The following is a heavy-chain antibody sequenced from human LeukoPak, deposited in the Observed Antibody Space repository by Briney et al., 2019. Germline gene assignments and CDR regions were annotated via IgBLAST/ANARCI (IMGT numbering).Heavy chain of an antibody. D-gene: IGHD2-2*01. J-gene: IGHJ4*02. V-gene: IGHV4-59*01. CDR3: ARGEYQQTED. CDR1: GGSISSYY. Sequence: SETLSLTCTASGGSISSYYWSWIRQPPGKGLEWIGYIYYSGSTNYNPSLKSRVTISVDTSKNQFSLKLSSVTAADTAVYYCARGEYQQTEDWGQGTLVTVSS. CDR2: IYYSGST.